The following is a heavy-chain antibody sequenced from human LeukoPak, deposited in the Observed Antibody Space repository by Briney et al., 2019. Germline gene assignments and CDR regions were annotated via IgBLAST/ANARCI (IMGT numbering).Heavy chain of an antibody. J-gene: IGHJ4*02. V-gene: IGHV3-30*04. CDR3: AKGSGNGYGSGPFDY. CDR2: ISYDVSNK. D-gene: IGHD3-10*01. CDR1: GFTFSSYA. Sequence: GRSLRLSCAASGFTFSSYAMHWVRQAPGKGLEWVAVISYDVSNKYYADSVKGRFTISRDNSKNTVSLQMSSLRAEDTALYYCAKGSGNGYGSGPFDYWGQGTLVTVSS.